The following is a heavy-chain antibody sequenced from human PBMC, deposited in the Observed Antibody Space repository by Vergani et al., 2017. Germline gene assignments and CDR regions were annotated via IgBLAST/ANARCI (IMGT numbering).Heavy chain of an antibody. Sequence: QVQLVESGGGVVQPGRSLRLSCAASGFTFSSYAMHWVRQAPGEGLEWVAVISYDGSNKFYADSVKGRFTISRDNSKNTLYLQMNSLRAEDTAVYYCARGAGSFDYWGQGTLVTVSS. CDR2: ISYDGSNK. CDR3: ARGAGSFDY. D-gene: IGHD2-15*01. V-gene: IGHV3-30-3*01. J-gene: IGHJ4*02. CDR1: GFTFSSYA.